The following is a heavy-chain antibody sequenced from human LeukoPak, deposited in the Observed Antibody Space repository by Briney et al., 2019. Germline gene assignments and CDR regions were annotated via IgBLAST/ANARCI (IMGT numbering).Heavy chain of an antibody. V-gene: IGHV2-70*11. CDR1: GFSLSTDGMC. Sequence: SGPALVKPPQTLTLTCTFSGFSLSTDGMCVSWIRQPPGKALEWLARIDWDDDKYYSTSLKTRLTISKDTSKNQVVLTMTNMDPVDTATYFCARSLGYYYYYMDVWGKGTTVTVSS. CDR2: IDWDDDK. CDR3: ARSLGYYYYYMDV. J-gene: IGHJ6*03.